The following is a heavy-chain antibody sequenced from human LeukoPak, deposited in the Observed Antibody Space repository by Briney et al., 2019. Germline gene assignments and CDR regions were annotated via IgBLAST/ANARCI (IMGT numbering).Heavy chain of an antibody. J-gene: IGHJ3*02. Sequence: SVKASCKASGVTFSSYAISWVRHGPGQRLEWRGGIIPIFGTANYAQKFQGRVTITADESTSTAYMELSSLRSEDTAVYYCARGPLAYCSGGSCYSYAFDIWGQGTMVTVSS. CDR1: GVTFSSYA. V-gene: IGHV1-69*13. CDR2: IIPIFGTA. D-gene: IGHD2-15*01. CDR3: ARGPLAYCSGGSCYSYAFDI.